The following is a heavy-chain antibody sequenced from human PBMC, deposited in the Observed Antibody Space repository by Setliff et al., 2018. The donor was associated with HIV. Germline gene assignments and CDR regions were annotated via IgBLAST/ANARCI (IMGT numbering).Heavy chain of an antibody. V-gene: IGHV1-46*01. J-gene: IGHJ3*02. Sequence: ASVKVSCKPSGYSFTNHYMHWVRQAPGQGLEWMGVINPTGGSTRNTQKIQGGVAMTRDTSTSTVYMELSSLRSEDTAVYYCASAGAWQRNALDIWGQGTMVTVSS. CDR3: ASAGAWQRNALDI. CDR1: GYSFTNHY. D-gene: IGHD5-12*01. CDR2: INPTGGST.